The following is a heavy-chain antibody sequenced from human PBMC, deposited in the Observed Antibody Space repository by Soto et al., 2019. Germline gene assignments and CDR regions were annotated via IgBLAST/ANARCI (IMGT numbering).Heavy chain of an antibody. CDR3: ARAYYYDSSGYYYYFDY. Sequence: SETLSLTCTVSGGSISSGDYYWSWIRQPPGKGLEWIGYIYYSGSTYYNPSLKSRVTISVDTSKNQFSLKLSSVTAADTAVYYCARAYYYDSSGYYYYFDYWGQGTLVTVSS. CDR2: IYYSGST. V-gene: IGHV4-30-4*01. CDR1: GGSISSGDYY. J-gene: IGHJ4*02. D-gene: IGHD3-22*01.